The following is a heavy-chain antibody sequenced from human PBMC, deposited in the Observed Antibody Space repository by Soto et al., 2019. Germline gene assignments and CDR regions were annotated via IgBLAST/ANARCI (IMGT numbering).Heavy chain of an antibody. CDR3: AKALFGCSSTSYVPRRVSRYYGMDV. CDR1: GFTFSSYA. Sequence: PGGSLRLSCAASGFTFSSYAMSWVRQAPGKGLEWVSAISGSGGSTYYADSVKGRFTISRDNSKNTLYLQMNSLRAEDTAVYYCAKALFGCSSTSYVPRRVSRYYGMDVWGQGTTVTVSS. V-gene: IGHV3-23*01. CDR2: ISGSGGST. J-gene: IGHJ6*02. D-gene: IGHD2-2*01.